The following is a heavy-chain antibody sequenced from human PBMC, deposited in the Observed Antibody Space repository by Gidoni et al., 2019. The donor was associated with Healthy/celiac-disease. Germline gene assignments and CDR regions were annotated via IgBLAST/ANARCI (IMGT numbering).Heavy chain of an antibody. J-gene: IGHJ2*01. CDR1: GGSFSGYY. V-gene: IGHV4-34*01. Sequence: QVQLQQWGAGLLKPSETLSLTCAVYGGSFSGYYWSWIRQPPGKGLEWIGEINHSGSTNYNPSLKSRVTISVDTSKNQFSLKLSSVTAADTAVYYCARGPRIAARPTNWYFDLWGRGTLVTVSS. D-gene: IGHD6-6*01. CDR3: ARGPRIAARPTNWYFDL. CDR2: INHSGST.